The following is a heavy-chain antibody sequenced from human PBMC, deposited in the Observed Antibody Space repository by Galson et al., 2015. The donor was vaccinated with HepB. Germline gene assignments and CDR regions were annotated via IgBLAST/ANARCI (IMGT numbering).Heavy chain of an antibody. D-gene: IGHD3-10*01. J-gene: IGHJ2*01. Sequence: SLRLSCAASGFSLNNFPMHWARQAPGKGLEWVAVISYTGSYIAYADFGRGRFAISRDNSKNALYLQLNSLGVAGTALYYCVRPRGGGAGGFQNWFFRLWGRCTLVPVS. CDR3: VRPRGGGAGGFQNWFFRL. CDR2: ISYTGSYI. V-gene: IGHV3-30*09. CDR1: GFSLNNFP.